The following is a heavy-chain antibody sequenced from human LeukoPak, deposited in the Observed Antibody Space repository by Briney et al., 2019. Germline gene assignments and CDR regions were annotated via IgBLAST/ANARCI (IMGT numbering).Heavy chain of an antibody. V-gene: IGHV4-34*01. CDR3: ARIDGYFDY. CDR2: INHSGST. CDR1: GGSFSGYY. Sequence: SSETLSLTCAVYGGSFSGYYWSWIRQPPGKGLEWIGEINHSGSTNYNPSLKSRVTISVDTSKNQFSLKLSSMTAADTAVYYCARIDGYFDYWGQGTLVTVSS. D-gene: IGHD5-24*01. J-gene: IGHJ4*02.